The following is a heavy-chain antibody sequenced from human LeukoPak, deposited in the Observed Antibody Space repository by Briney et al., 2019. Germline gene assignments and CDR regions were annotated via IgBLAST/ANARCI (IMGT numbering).Heavy chain of an antibody. Sequence: PGGSLRLSCAASGFTFSSYSMNWVRQAPGKGLEWVSSISSSSSYIYYADSVKGRFTISRDNAKNSLYLQMNSLRAEDTAVYYCARVGLGYCSGGSCFSDYWGQRTLVTVSS. J-gene: IGHJ4*02. CDR2: ISSSSSYI. D-gene: IGHD2-15*01. CDR3: ARVGLGYCSGGSCFSDY. CDR1: GFTFSSYS. V-gene: IGHV3-21*01.